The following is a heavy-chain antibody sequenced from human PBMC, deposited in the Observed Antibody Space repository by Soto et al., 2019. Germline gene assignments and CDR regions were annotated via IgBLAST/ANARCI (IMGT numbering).Heavy chain of an antibody. Sequence: ASVKVSCKASGGTFSSYAISWVRQAPGQGLEWMGGIIPIFGTANYAQKFQGRVTITADKSTSTAYMELSSLRSEDTAVYYCASIRGYSYGGPRVRLDGMDVWGQGTTVTFSS. CDR1: GGTFSSYA. D-gene: IGHD5-18*01. CDR2: IIPIFGTA. V-gene: IGHV1-69*06. J-gene: IGHJ6*02. CDR3: ASIRGYSYGGPRVRLDGMDV.